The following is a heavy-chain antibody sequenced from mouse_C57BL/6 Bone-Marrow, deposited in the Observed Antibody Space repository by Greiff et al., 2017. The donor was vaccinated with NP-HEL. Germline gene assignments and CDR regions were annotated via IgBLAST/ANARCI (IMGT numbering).Heavy chain of an antibody. D-gene: IGHD2-5*01. J-gene: IGHJ4*01. V-gene: IGHV1-81*01. CDR3: ARRSYYSKTDYAMDY. Sequence: QVQLQQSGAELARPGASVKLSCKASGYTFTSYGISWVKQRTGQGLEWIGEIYPRSGNTYYNEKFKGKATLTADKSSSTAYMELRSLTSEDSAVYFCARRSYYSKTDYAMDYWGQGTSVTVSS. CDR2: IYPRSGNT. CDR1: GYTFTSYG.